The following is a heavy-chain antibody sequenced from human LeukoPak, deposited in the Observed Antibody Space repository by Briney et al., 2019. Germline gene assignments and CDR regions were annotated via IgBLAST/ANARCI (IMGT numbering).Heavy chain of an antibody. CDR2: INHSGST. CDR1: GGSFSGYY. D-gene: IGHD2-21*02. CDR3: ARDPDSDI. J-gene: IGHJ3*02. Sequence: SETLSLTCAVYGGSFSGYYWSWIRQPPGKGLEWIGEINHSGSTNYNPSLKSRVTISVDTSKNQFSLKLSSATAADTAVYYCARDPDSDIWGQGTMVTVSS. V-gene: IGHV4-34*01.